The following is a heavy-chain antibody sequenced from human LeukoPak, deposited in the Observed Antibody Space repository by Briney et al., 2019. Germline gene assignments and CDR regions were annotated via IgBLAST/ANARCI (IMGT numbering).Heavy chain of an antibody. CDR2: IYWDDDK. D-gene: IGHD2-21*01. V-gene: IGHV2-5*02. J-gene: IGHJ4*02. Sequence: SCPTLSNPTQTLTLTCTFSSFAFSTSGVGVGWIRQPPGKALEWLALIYWDDDKRYSPSLKSRLTITKDTSENQVVLTMTNMDPVDTATYYCAHRPGRGIPAAHWGQGTLVTVSS. CDR3: AHRPGRGIPAAH. CDR1: SFAFSTSGVG.